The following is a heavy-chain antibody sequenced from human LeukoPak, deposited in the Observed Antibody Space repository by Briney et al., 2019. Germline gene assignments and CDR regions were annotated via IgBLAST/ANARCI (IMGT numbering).Heavy chain of an antibody. CDR1: GGSFSGYY. CDR2: INHSGST. CDR3: ARGYFQNYYFYHYGDV. D-gene: IGHD2-8*01. V-gene: IGHV4-34*01. Sequence: SETLSLTCAVYGGSFSGYYWSWIRQPPGKGLEWIGEINHSGSTNYNPSLKSRVTISLDTSKNQFSLKLSSVTAADTAVYYCARGYFQNYYFYHYGDVWGKENTVTVS. J-gene: IGHJ6*03.